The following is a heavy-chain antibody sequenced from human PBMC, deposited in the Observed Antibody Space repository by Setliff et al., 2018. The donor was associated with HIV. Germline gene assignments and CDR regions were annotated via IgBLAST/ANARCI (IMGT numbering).Heavy chain of an antibody. CDR3: ARAVCPSLNCYSFFNY. Sequence: SETLSLTCTVSGGSISSYYWSWIRQPPGKGLEWIGEVSRGGSTTYNPSLTGRVSVSVDTSKSQFSLKLTNVTAADAAVYYCARAVCPSLNCYSFFNYWGHGSLVTVSS. D-gene: IGHD2-15*01. CDR1: GGSISSYY. CDR2: VSRGGST. V-gene: IGHV4-34*01. J-gene: IGHJ4*01.